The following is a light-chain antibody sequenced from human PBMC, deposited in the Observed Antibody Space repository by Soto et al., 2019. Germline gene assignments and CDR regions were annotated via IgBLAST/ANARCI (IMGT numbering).Light chain of an antibody. J-gene: IGKJ1*01. Sequence: DIQMTQCRSSLAATEGDTVTITCRASRSDSTWLAWYQQIPGGAPKLLIYKASILESGVPSRFSGSGSGTEFTLTITSLQPEDFATYYCQQYDMFGPGTKVDIK. CDR3: QQYDM. CDR2: KAS. CDR1: RSDSTW. V-gene: IGKV1-5*03.